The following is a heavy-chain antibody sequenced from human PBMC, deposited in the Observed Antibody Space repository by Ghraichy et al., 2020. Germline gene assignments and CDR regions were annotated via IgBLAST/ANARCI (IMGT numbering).Heavy chain of an antibody. V-gene: IGHV1-18*01. Sequence: ASVKVSCKASGYSFISYGITWVRQAPGQGHEWMGWITTKSGNTQYAQKFQGRVIMTTETSTDTAYMELRSLRFDDTAVYYCARGVNWLDPWGQGTLVTVSS. CDR1: GYSFISYG. CDR2: ITTKSGNT. CDR3: ARGVNWLDP. J-gene: IGHJ5*02.